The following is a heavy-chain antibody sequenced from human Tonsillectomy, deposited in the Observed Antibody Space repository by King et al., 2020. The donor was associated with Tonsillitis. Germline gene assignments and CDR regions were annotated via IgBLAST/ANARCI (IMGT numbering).Heavy chain of an antibody. CDR1: GGSISSSSYS. CDR3: ARLALILTGNYKGYYFDY. CDR2: FCYSGST. J-gene: IGHJ4*02. Sequence: LQLQESGPGLVKPSETLSLSCTVSGGSISSSSYSWGWIRQPPGKGLEWIGGFCYSGSTCYNPSLKSRVTISVDTSKKQFSLKLNSVTAADTAVYYCARLALILTGNYKGYYFDYWGQGTLVTVSS. D-gene: IGHD3-9*01. V-gene: IGHV4-39*01.